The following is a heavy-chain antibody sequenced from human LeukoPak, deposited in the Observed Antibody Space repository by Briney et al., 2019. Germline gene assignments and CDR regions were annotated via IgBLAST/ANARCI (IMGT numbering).Heavy chain of an antibody. CDR2: ITSSSTYI. CDR1: GFTFNNYN. J-gene: IGHJ6*03. CDR3: ARDPYSGNYGNYYYYYMDV. Sequence: PGGSLRLSCAASGFTFNNYNMNWVRQAPGKALEWVSSITSSSTYIFYADSVKGRFTISRDNAKNSLYLQMNSLVPEDTAVYYCARDPYSGNYGNYYYYYMDVWGKGTTVTIS. V-gene: IGHV3-21*01. D-gene: IGHD1-26*01.